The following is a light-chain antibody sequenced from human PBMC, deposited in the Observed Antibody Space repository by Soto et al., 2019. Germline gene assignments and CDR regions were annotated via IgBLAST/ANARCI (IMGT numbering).Light chain of an antibody. Sequence: EVVLSESPVPLSLSPVEIATSVSSASESVSSSFLTWYQQKPGQAPRLLIYRTSNRVTGIPDRFSGSGSGTDFTLTISRLEPEDFAVYFCQHYGNSPWTFGQGTKVDIK. J-gene: IGKJ1*01. CDR1: ESVSSSF. V-gene: IGKV3-20*01. CDR3: QHYGNSPWT. CDR2: RTS.